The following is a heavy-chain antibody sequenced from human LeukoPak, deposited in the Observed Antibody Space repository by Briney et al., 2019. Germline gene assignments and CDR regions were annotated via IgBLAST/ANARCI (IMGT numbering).Heavy chain of an antibody. CDR1: GGPISCGRYY. D-gene: IGHD2-15*01. Sequence: SEPLSLTCTVSGGPISCGRYYWRWVRQPAGEGLEWIGRIYTSGSTNYNPTLKSRVTISADTSKNQFSLKLSSVTAADTAVYYWARAVKLGYCSGGSCPDALDIWGQGTMVTVSS. CDR3: ARAVKLGYCSGGSCPDALDI. CDR2: IYTSGST. V-gene: IGHV4-61*02. J-gene: IGHJ3*02.